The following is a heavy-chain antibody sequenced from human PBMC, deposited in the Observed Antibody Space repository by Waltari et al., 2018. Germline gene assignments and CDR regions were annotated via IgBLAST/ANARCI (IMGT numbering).Heavy chain of an antibody. CDR2: ISSSSSYI. J-gene: IGHJ3*02. CDR1: GFTFSSYR. CDR3: ARWSWDTAMGHDAFDI. V-gene: IGHV3-21*01. Sequence: EGQLVESGGGRVRPGGSLGSSCEASGFTFSSYRMTWFGQAPGKGREWVSSISSSSSYIYYADSVKGRFTISRDNAKNSLYLQMNSLRAEDTAVYYCARWSWDTAMGHDAFDIWGQGTMVTVSS. D-gene: IGHD5-18*01.